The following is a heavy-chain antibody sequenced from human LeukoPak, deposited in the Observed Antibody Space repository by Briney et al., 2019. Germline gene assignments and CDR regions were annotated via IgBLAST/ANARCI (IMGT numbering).Heavy chain of an antibody. CDR2: IYYSGST. CDR3: ARVAGYSYGYYFDY. V-gene: IGHV4-30-4*08. J-gene: IGHJ4*02. Sequence: SQTLSLTCTVSGGSISSGDYYWSRIRQPPGKGLEWIGYIYYSGSTYYNPSLKSRVTISVDTSKNQFSLKLSSVTAADTAVYYCARVAGYSYGYYFDYWGQGTLVTVSS. CDR1: GGSISSGDYY. D-gene: IGHD5-18*01.